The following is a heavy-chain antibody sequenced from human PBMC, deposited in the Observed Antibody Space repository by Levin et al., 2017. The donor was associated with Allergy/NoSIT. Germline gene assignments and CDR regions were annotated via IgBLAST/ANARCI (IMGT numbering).Heavy chain of an antibody. Sequence: LSLTCAASGFTFSSYAIHWVRQAPGKGLDWVSFISYDGSIKYYADSVKGRFTISRDNSKNTLYLQMNNLRAEDTAIYYCARDLSTHYSLDFWGQGTLVTVSS. CDR1: GFTFSSYA. J-gene: IGHJ4*02. D-gene: IGHD2-21*01. CDR3: ARDLSTHYSLDF. V-gene: IGHV3-30-3*01. CDR2: ISYDGSIK.